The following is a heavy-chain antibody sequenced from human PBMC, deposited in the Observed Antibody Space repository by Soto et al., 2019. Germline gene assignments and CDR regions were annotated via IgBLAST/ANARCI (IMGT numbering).Heavy chain of an antibody. CDR1: CGSILSITYY. V-gene: IGHV4-39*01. Sequence: SEALSLACTGACGSILSITYYWGWIRQPPGKGLEWIGSIYYSGSTYYNPSLKSRVTISVDTSKNQFSLKLSSVTAADTAVYYCARLKSRSYFDYWGQGTLVT. CDR2: IYYSGST. J-gene: IGHJ4*02. CDR3: ARLKSRSYFDY.